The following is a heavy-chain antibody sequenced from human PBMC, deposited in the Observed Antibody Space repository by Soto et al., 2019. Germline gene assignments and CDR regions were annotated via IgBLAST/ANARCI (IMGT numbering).Heavy chain of an antibody. CDR1: GFTFSSYS. J-gene: IGHJ6*02. CDR3: ASPSYSPSAYYYGMDV. V-gene: IGHV3-21*01. CDR2: ISSSSSYI. Sequence: EVQLVESGGGLVKPGGSLRLSCAASGFTFSSYSMNWVRQAPGKGLEWVSSISSSSSYIYYADSVKGRFTISRDNAKNSLYRQMNSLRAEDTAVYYCASPSYSPSAYYYGMDVWGQGTTVTVSS. D-gene: IGHD1-26*01.